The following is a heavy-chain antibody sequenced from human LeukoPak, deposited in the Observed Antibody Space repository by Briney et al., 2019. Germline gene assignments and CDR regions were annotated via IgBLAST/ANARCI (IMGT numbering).Heavy chain of an antibody. J-gene: IGHJ4*02. Sequence: PGGSLRLSCAASGFTFSSYAMSWVRQAPGQGLEWVSGIRNSDGMTYYADSVRGRFTISTDNSENTLYPQMNSLRAEDTALYYCAKGLERESRLDSWGQGTLVTVSS. D-gene: IGHD1-1*01. CDR2: IRNSDGMT. CDR3: AKGLERESRLDS. CDR1: GFTFSSYA. V-gene: IGHV3-23*01.